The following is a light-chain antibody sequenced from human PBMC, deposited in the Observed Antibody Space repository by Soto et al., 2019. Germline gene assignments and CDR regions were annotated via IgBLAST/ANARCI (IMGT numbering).Light chain of an antibody. CDR2: DSS. J-gene: IGKJ1*01. CDR3: QQHSNWTRELT. V-gene: IGKV3-11*01. Sequence: EVVLTQSPATLSLSPGERATLSCRASLTVSTYLAWYQQKPGQPPRLLIYDSSIRTTGTPARFSGSGSGTDYTPTISSLEPDDYAVDYCQQHSNWTRELTFGQGTKVEIK. CDR1: LTVSTY.